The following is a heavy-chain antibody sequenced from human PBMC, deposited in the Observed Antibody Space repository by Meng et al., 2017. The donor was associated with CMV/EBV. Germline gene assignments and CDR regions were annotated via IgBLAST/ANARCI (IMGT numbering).Heavy chain of an antibody. CDR1: GGTFSSYA. CDR2: VIPILGIA. CDR3: ARDPRRGYSYGG. J-gene: IGHJ1*01. Sequence: SVKVSCKASGGTFSSYAISWVRQAPGQGREWRGGVIPILGIANYAQKFQGRVTITADKTTSTAYMELSSLKSEDTDVYNCARDPRRGYSYGGWGQGTLVTVSS. D-gene: IGHD5-18*01. V-gene: IGHV1-69*10.